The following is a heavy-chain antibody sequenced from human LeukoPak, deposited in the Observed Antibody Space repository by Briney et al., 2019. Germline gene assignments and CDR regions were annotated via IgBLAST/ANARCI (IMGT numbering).Heavy chain of an antibody. CDR2: ITSTSSHI. J-gene: IGHJ5*02. D-gene: IGHD3-16*01. V-gene: IGHV3-21*01. Sequence: PGGSLRLSCATSGFTFIDYSMTWVRQAPGKGLEWVSSITSTSSHINYADSVRGRFTISRDNAKNALFLQMTSLTDEDTALYYCARARLGYYDEYFDPWGQGTQVTVSS. CDR1: GFTFIDYS. CDR3: ARARLGYYDEYFDP.